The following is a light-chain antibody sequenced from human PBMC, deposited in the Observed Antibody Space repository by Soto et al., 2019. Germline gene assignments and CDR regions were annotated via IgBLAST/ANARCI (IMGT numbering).Light chain of an antibody. V-gene: IGKV3-20*01. J-gene: IGKJ1*01. CDR2: AAS. CDR3: QQCGSSPWT. Sequence: EIVLTQSPGTLSLSPGEIASLSCGASQNVNTFLAWYQQKPGQAPRLLIYAASSRATGIPDRFSGGGSGTDFTLTISRLEPEDFAVYYCQQCGSSPWTFGQGTKVDIK. CDR1: QNVNTF.